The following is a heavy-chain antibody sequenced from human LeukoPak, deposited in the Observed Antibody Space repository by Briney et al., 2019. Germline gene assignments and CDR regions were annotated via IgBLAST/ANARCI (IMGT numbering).Heavy chain of an antibody. CDR3: ASRSATTSYSFAY. CDR2: IYDSVSP. CDR1: GASIRGDGY. D-gene: IGHD1-26*01. Sequence: PSETLSLTCTVSGASIRGDGYWSWVRQPPGKGLEWIGEIYDSVSPNYGPSFKSRVIMSLDRSKNQFSLKLNSVTAADTGAYFCASRSATTSYSFAYWGQGTLVTVSS. V-gene: IGHV4-4*02. J-gene: IGHJ4*02.